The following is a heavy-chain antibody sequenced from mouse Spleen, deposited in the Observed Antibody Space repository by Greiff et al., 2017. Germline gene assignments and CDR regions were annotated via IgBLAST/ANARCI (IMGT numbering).Heavy chain of an antibody. V-gene: IGHV7-1*01. CDR2: SRNKANDYTT. D-gene: IGHD4-1*01. CDR3: ARDAGLGDWYFDV. J-gene: IGHJ1*01. CDR1: GFTFSDFY. Sequence: EVQRVESGGGLVQSGRSLRLSCATSGFTFSDFYMEWVRQAPGKGLEWIAASRNKANDYTTEYSASVKGRFIVSRDTSQSILYLQMNALRAEDTAIYYCARDAGLGDWYFDVWGAGTTVTVSS.